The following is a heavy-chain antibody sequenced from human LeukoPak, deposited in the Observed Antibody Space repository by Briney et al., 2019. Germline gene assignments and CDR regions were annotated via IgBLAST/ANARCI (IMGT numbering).Heavy chain of an antibody. CDR3: AADTTEYFQH. V-gene: IGHV3-21*01. CDR1: GFTFSSYS. D-gene: IGHD1-14*01. J-gene: IGHJ1*01. CDR2: ISSSSSYI. Sequence: GGCLRLSCAASGFTFSSYSMNWVRQAPGKGLEWVSSISSSSSYIYYADSVKGRFTISRDNAKNSLYLQMNSLRAEDTAVYYCAADTTEYFQHWGQGTLVTVSS.